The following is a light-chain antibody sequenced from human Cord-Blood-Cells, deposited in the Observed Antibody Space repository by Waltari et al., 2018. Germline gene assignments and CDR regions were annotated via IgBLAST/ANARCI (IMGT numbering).Light chain of an antibody. J-gene: IGLJ3*02. V-gene: IGLV2-14*01. CDR3: SSYTSSSTWV. CDR2: DVS. Sequence: QSALTQPASVSGSPGQSITISCTGTSSDVGGYNLVSWYQQHPGKAPKLIIYDVSKRRSGVSNRFSGSKSGNTASLTISGLQAEDEADYYCSSYTSSSTWVFGGGTKLTVL. CDR1: SSDVGGYNL.